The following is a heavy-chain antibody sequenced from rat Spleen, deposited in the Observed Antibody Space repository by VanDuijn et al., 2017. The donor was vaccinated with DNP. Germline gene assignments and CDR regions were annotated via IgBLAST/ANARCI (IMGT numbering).Heavy chain of an antibody. CDR3: ARWTYYFDY. V-gene: IGHV3-1*01. J-gene: IGHJ2*01. CDR2: ISYSGST. Sequence: EVQLQESGPGLVKPSQSLSLTCSVTGYSITSNYWGWIRQFPGKKLEYIGHISYSGSTTYNPSLKSHISVTRDTSKNQFFLQLTSVTTEDTATYYCARWTYYFDYWGQGVMVTVSS. CDR1: GYSITSNY.